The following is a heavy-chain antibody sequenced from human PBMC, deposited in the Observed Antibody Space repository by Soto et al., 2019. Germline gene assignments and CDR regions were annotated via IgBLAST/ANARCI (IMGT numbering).Heavy chain of an antibody. J-gene: IGHJ4*02. CDR3: ARDNVAVAGTDY. V-gene: IGHV3-33*01. CDR2: IWYDGSNK. CDR1: GFTFSSYG. D-gene: IGHD6-19*01. Sequence: ESGGGVVQPGRSLRLSCAASGFTFSSYGMHWVRQAPGKGLEWVAVIWYDGSNKYYADSVKGRFTISRDNSKNTLYLQMNSLRAEDTAVYYCARDNVAVAGTDYWGQGTLVTVSS.